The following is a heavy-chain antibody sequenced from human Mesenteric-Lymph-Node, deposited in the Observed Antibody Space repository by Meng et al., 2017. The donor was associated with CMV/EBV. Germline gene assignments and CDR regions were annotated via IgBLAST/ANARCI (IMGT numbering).Heavy chain of an antibody. CDR3: ARSRGGSTNCPQCWLDP. D-gene: IGHD2-2*01. CDR1: GFSFSDNY. Sequence: GGSLRLSCAASGFSFSDNYMTWIRQAPGKGLEWVSYISPSGTVTHFGDSVRGRFIISRDDAKNSLYLQMNSLRPEDTAVYYCARSRGGSTNCPQCWLDPWGQGTLVTVSS. J-gene: IGHJ5*02. V-gene: IGHV3-11*01. CDR2: ISPSGTVT.